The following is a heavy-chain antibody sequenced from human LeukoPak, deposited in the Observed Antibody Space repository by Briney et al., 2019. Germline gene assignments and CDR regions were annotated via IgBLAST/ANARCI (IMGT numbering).Heavy chain of an antibody. Sequence: PGGSLRLSCAASGFTVSSNSMSWVRQAPGKGLEWVAILHTSGSTYYADSMKARFTISRDNSKNTLYLQMNTLRAEDTAVYYCARALWTPTDYWGQGTPVTVSS. D-gene: IGHD2-21*01. V-gene: IGHV3-66*01. CDR2: LHTSGST. CDR1: GFTVSSNS. J-gene: IGHJ4*02. CDR3: ARALWTPTDY.